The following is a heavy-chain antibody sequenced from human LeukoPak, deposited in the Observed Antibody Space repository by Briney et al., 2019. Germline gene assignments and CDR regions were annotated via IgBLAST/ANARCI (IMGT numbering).Heavy chain of an antibody. Sequence: ASVKVSCKASGYTFTSYGISWVRQAPGQGLEWMGWINAYNGNTNYAQKLQGRVTMTTDTSTSTAYMELRSLRSDDTAVYYCARAPDYYDSGGYYYNHAEYFQHWGQGTLVTVSS. CDR3: ARAPDYYDSGGYYYNHAEYFQH. CDR1: GYTFTSYG. V-gene: IGHV1-18*01. J-gene: IGHJ1*01. CDR2: INAYNGNT. D-gene: IGHD3-22*01.